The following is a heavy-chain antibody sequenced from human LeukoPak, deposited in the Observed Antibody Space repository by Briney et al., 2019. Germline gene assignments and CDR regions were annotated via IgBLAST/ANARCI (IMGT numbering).Heavy chain of an antibody. CDR1: GFTIDGCT. Sequence: GGSLRLSCAASGFTIDGCTLSWVRQAPGKGLELVASITSGSNFVDYGDSVKGRFTISRDNAQNSLYVQMNSLRAEDTDAYYCVTQPELPGWFDSWGQGTLVTVSS. D-gene: IGHD1-14*01. V-gene: IGHV3-21*01. J-gene: IGHJ5*01. CDR3: VTQPELPGWFDS. CDR2: ITSGSNFV.